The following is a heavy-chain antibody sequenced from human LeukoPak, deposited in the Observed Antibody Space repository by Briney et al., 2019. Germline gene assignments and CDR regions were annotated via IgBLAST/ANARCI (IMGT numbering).Heavy chain of an antibody. D-gene: IGHD3-22*01. Sequence: PGGSLRLSCAASGFTFSTYAMHWVRQAPGKGLEWAAVISFDGNNKWYADSVQGRFTISRDNSKNTLYLQMNSLRAEDTAVNYCARVGGSSGYYYVAYYDYWGQGTLVTVSS. CDR3: ARVGGSSGYYYVAYYDY. V-gene: IGHV3-30*01. CDR2: ISFDGNNK. J-gene: IGHJ4*02. CDR1: GFTFSTYA.